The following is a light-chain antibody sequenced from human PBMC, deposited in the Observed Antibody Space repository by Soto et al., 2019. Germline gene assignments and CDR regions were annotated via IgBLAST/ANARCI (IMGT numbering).Light chain of an antibody. CDR2: GNS. CDR3: QSYDSSLSGCV. V-gene: IGLV1-40*01. Sequence: QSVLTQPPSVSGAPGQRVTISCTGSSSIIGAGYDVHWYQQLPGTAPKLLIYGNSNRPSGVPDRFSGSKSGTSASLAITGLQAEDEADYYCQSYDSSLSGCVFGGGTKLTVL. J-gene: IGLJ2*01. CDR1: SSIIGAGYD.